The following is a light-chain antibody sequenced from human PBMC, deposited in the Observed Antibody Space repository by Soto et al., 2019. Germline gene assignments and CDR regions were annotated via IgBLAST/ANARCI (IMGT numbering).Light chain of an antibody. J-gene: IGLJ1*01. Sequence: QLVLTQSSSASASLRSSVKLTCTLSSGHSSYIIVWHQQQPEKAPRYLMKLEGSGNYNKGSGVPDRLSGSHSGDDRYLTISNLQFEEEPDYYCETWDSNTRVFGTGTKLTVL. V-gene: IGLV4-60*02. CDR2: LEGSGNY. CDR3: ETWDSNTRV. CDR1: SGHSSYI.